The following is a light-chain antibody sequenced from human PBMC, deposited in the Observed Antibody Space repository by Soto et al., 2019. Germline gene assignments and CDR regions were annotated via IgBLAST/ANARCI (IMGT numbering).Light chain of an antibody. CDR3: QQGHNWPLT. J-gene: IGKJ2*01. V-gene: IGKV3-15*01. CDR1: QSINSE. Sequence: EIGMTQSQATLSLSRGERASLSCRASQSINSELAWYQQKPCQPPRLLIYGASTRDTGVPARFTGTESGSDFTLTISGLQYEDFAVYYCQQGHNWPLTFGQGTRLEI. CDR2: GAS.